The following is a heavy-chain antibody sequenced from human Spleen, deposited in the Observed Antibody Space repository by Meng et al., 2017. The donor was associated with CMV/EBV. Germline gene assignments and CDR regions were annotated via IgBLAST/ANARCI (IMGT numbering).Heavy chain of an antibody. CDR3: AKDAGGPNIAVAGTLDY. Sequence: GESLKISCAASGFTFDDYTMHWVRQAPGKGLEWVSLISWDGGSTYYADSVKGRFTISRDNSKNSLYLQMNSLRTEDTALYYCAKDAGGPNIAVAGTLDYWGQGTLVTVSS. CDR1: GFTFDDYT. J-gene: IGHJ4*02. D-gene: IGHD6-19*01. CDR2: ISWDGGST. V-gene: IGHV3-43*01.